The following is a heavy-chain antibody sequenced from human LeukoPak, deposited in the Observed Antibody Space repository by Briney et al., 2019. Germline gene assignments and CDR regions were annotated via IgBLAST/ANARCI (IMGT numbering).Heavy chain of an antibody. CDR2: FSGGGDS. V-gene: IGHV3-23*01. CDR3: GKEVERHFDLKY. CDR1: GFTSGIYA. Sequence: GGSLRLSCAASGFTSGIYAVSWVRQAPGKGLEWVSAFSGGGDSYYADSVKGRFTISRDNSKKILYLQMNSLRAQDAAVYYCGKEVERHFDLKYWGQGTLVTVSS. J-gene: IGHJ4*02.